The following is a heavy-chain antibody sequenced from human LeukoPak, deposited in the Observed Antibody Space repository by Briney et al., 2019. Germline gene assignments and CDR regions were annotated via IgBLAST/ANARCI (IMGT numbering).Heavy chain of an antibody. J-gene: IGHJ4*02. CDR2: ISSSGGST. CDR3: AKGYYYDSSGYYDESFDY. V-gene: IGHV3-23*01. CDR1: GFTFSSYA. D-gene: IGHD3-22*01. Sequence: GGSLRLSCAASGFTFSSYAMSWVRQAPGKGLEWVSAISSSGGSTYYADSVKGRFTISRDNSKNTLYLQMNSLRAEDTAVYYCAKGYYYDSSGYYDESFDYWGQGTLVTVSS.